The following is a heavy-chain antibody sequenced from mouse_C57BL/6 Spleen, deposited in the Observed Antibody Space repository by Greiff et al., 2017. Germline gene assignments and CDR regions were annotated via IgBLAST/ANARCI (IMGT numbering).Heavy chain of an antibody. CDR2: IYPGDGDT. V-gene: IGHV1-80*01. D-gene: IGHD1-1*01. J-gene: IGHJ3*01. CDR1: GYAFSSYW. CDR3: AREDYYGSSPLAY. Sequence: VQLQQSGAELVKPGASVKISCKASGYAFSSYWMNWVKQRPGKGLEWIGQIYPGDGDTNSNGKFKGKATLTADKSSSTAYMQLSSLTSEDSAVYFCAREDYYGSSPLAYWGQGTLVTVSA.